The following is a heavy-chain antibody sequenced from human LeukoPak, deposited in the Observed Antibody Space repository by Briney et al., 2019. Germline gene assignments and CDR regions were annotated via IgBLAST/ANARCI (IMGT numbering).Heavy chain of an antibody. CDR1: GFTFSSYE. Sequence: QPGGSLRVSCAASGFTFSSYEMDWVRQAPGKGLEWVSYISSSGSTIYYADSVKGRFTISRDNAKNSLYLQMNSLRAEDTAVYYCAILDIVVVPAAIPVNWFDPWGQGTLVTVSS. J-gene: IGHJ5*02. D-gene: IGHD2-2*02. V-gene: IGHV3-48*03. CDR2: ISSSGSTI. CDR3: AILDIVVVPAAIPVNWFDP.